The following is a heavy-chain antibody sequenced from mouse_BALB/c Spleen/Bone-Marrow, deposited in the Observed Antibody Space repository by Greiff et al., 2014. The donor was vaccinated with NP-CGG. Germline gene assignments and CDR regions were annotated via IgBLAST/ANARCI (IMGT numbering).Heavy chain of an antibody. J-gene: IGHJ2*01. CDR2: IDPENGDT. V-gene: IGHV14-4*02. D-gene: IGHD2-4*01. CDR1: GFNIKDYY. CDR3: NARGDYDFDYFDY. Sequence: VQLQQSGAELVRSGASVKLSCTASGFNIKDYYMHWVKQRPEQGLEWIGWIDPENGDTEYAPKFQGKATMTADTSSNTAYLQLSSLTSEDTAVYYCNARGDYDFDYFDYWDQGTTLTVSS.